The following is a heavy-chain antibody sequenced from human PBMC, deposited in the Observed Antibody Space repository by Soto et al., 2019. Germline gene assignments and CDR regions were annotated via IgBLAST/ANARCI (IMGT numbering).Heavy chain of an antibody. D-gene: IGHD2-2*03. CDR2: IYHSGST. Sequence: PSETLSLTCAFSVGSISSGGYSCSWIRQPPGKGLEWIGYIYHSGSTYYNPSLKSRVTISVDRSKNQFSLKLSSVTAADTAVYYCAKGGVGYELGPVYWGQGILVIVS. CDR1: VGSISSGGYS. J-gene: IGHJ4*02. CDR3: AKGGVGYELGPVY. V-gene: IGHV4-30-2*01.